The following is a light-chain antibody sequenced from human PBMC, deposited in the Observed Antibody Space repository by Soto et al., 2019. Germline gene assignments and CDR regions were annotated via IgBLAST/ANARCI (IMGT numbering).Light chain of an antibody. CDR1: QSLVSSDGNTY. CDR3: MQALQTRLT. Sequence: DVVMTQSPLSLPVTLGQPASISCRSSQSLVSSDGNTYLSWLQQRPGQSPRRLIYKVSSRDSGVPDRFSGGGSGTDFTLKISSVEAEDVGVYYCMQALQTRLTFGGGTKVDIK. J-gene: IGKJ4*01. CDR2: KVS. V-gene: IGKV2-30*01.